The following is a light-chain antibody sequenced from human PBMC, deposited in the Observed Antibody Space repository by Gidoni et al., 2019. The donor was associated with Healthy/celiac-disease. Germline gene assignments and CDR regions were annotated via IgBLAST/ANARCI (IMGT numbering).Light chain of an antibody. V-gene: IGKV1-33*01. CDR2: DAS. Sequence: DIQLTHSPSALSASLGDRGTITCQASQDISNYLNWYQQKPGKAPKLLIYDASNLETGVPSRFSGSGSGTDFTFTISSLQPEDIATYYCQQYDNLPWTFGQGTKVEIK. J-gene: IGKJ1*01. CDR3: QQYDNLPWT. CDR1: QDISNY.